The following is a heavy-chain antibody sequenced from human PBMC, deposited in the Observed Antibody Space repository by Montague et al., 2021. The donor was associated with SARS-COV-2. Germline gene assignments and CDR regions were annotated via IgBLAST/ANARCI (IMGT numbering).Heavy chain of an antibody. CDR2: MYNSRSS. V-gene: IGHV4-59*13. D-gene: IGHD1-14*01. CDR3: AREGIPTPGAEWKILHYHGMDV. Sequence: SETLSLTCAVHGGSFSGYYRSWIRQPPGKGLEWIAYMYNSRSSNYNPSLKSRVSISVDTSKSQFSPKLTSVTAADTAVYYCAREGIPTPGAEWKILHYHGMDVWGQGTTVTVSS. CDR1: GGSFSGYY. J-gene: IGHJ6*02.